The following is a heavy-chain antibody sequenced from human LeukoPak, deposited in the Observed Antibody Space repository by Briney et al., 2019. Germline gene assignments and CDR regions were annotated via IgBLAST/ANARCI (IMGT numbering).Heavy chain of an antibody. V-gene: IGHV4-39*01. J-gene: IGHJ1*01. Sequence: PSETLSLTCTVSGDSVSSGSYYWGWIRQPPGKGLEWIGNFFYSGNTYYNPSLKSRVTISVDTSKNQFSLKLSSVTAADTAVYYCATSRAKYFQHWGQGTLVTVSS. CDR2: FFYSGNT. D-gene: IGHD2-2*01. CDR1: GDSVSSGSYY. CDR3: ATSRAKYFQH.